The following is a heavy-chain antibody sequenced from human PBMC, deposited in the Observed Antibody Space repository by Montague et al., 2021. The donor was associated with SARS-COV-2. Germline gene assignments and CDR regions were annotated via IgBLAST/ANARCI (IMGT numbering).Heavy chain of an antibody. J-gene: IGHJ6*03. CDR1: GGSFSGYY. CDR3: ARARQDVVVPTLGIGAYYYYYDMDV. V-gene: IGHV4-34*01. Sequence: SETLSLTCAVYGGSFSGYYWSWICQPPGKGLEWIGEINHSGSTNYNPSLKSRVTISVDTSKNQFSLKLSSVTAADTAVYYCARARQDVVVPTLGIGAYYYYYDMDVWGKGTTVTVSS. CDR2: INHSGST. D-gene: IGHD2-2*01.